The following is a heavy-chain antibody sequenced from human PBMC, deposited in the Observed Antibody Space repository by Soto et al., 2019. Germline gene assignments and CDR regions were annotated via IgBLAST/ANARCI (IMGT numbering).Heavy chain of an antibody. CDR3: TSHLGELSFTRAFHF. CDR2: IRSKVNNYAT. J-gene: IGHJ3*01. V-gene: IGHV3-73*01. CDR1: GFTFSGSA. D-gene: IGHD3-16*02. Sequence: GGSLRLSCAASGFTFSGSAVHWVRQASGKGPEWVGRIRSKVNNYATVYAASVKGRFTISRDDSKNTAYLQMNSLKTEDTAVYYCTSHLGELSFTRAFHFWGQGTMVNVSS.